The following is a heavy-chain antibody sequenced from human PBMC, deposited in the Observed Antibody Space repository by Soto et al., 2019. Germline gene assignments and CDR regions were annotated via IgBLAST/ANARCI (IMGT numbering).Heavy chain of an antibody. CDR3: AKVPRRAYCSSVSCTFDS. CDR1: GFTFSSYA. Sequence: QLLESGGGLVQPGGSLRLSCAASGFTFSSYAMNWVRQAPGKGLEWVSTIDYTGGYSYYADSVKGRLTIARDNSQKALDLRTNSQRAEDTGISYCAKVPRRAYCSSVSCTFDSWGQGTLVTVSS. CDR2: IDYTGGYS. J-gene: IGHJ4*02. D-gene: IGHD2-2*01. V-gene: IGHV3-23*01.